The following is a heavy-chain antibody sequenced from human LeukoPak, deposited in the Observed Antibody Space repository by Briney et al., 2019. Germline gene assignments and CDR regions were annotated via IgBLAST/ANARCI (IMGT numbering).Heavy chain of an antibody. J-gene: IGHJ3*02. D-gene: IGHD3-22*01. V-gene: IGHV3-23*01. CDR1: GFTFSSYE. CDR2: ITDNGGST. CDR3: AKWIYITMIVDDAFDI. Sequence: GGSLRLSCAASGFTFSSYEMNWVRQVPGKGLEWVSAITDNGGSTYYADSVKGRFTISRDNSKNTLYLQMNSLRAEDTAVYYCAKWIYITMIVDDAFDIWGQRTMVTVSS.